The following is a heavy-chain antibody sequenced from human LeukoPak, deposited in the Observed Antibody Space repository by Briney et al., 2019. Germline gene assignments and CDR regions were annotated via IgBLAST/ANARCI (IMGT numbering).Heavy chain of an antibody. J-gene: IGHJ6*03. V-gene: IGHV3-21*01. CDR3: ARSDKDVYYYYYYMDV. CDR1: GFTFSSYS. CDR2: ISSSSSYI. Sequence: NPGGSLRLSCAASGFTFSSYSRNWVRQAPGKGLEWVSSISSSSSYIYYADSVKGRFTISRDNTKNSLYLQMNSLRAEDTAVYYCARSDKDVYYYYYYMDVWGKGTTVTVSS.